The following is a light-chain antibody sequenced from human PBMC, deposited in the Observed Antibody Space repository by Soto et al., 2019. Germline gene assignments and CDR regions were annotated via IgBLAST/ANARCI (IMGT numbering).Light chain of an antibody. CDR2: AAS. V-gene: IGKV1-27*01. Sequence: DIQMTQSPSSLSSSVGDRVTIACRASQVISTYLAWYQQKPVKVTKLLIYAASTLLSGVPSRFSGSGSGTDFTLTISSLQPEDVATYYCQKYDTAPLTFGQGTKVEIK. J-gene: IGKJ1*01. CDR3: QKYDTAPLT. CDR1: QVISTY.